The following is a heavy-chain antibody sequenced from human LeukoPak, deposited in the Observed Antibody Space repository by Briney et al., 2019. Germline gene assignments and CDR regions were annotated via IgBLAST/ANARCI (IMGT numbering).Heavy chain of an antibody. CDR3: ARDEASDAFDI. J-gene: IGHJ3*02. CDR2: IYYSGGT. CDR1: GGSISSYY. Sequence: SETLSLTCTVSGGSISSYYWSWIRQPPGKGLEWIGYIYYSGGTNYNPSLKSRVTISVDTSKNQFSLKLSSVTAADTAVYYCARDEASDAFDIWGLGTMVTVSS. V-gene: IGHV4-59*01.